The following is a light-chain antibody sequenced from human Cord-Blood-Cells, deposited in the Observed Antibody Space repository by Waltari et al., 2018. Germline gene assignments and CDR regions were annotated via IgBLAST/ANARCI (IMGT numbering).Light chain of an antibody. CDR1: QSISSY. Sequence: DIQMTQSPSSLSASVVYRVTITCRAIQSISSYLNWYQQKPGKAPKLLIYAASILQSGVPSRFSGSGSGTEFTLTISSMQPEDFATYYCQQSYSTPLTFGGGTKVEIK. CDR2: AAS. J-gene: IGKJ4*01. V-gene: IGKV1-39*01. CDR3: QQSYSTPLT.